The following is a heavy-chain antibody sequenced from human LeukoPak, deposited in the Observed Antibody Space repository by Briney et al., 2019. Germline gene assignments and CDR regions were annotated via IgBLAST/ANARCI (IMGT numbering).Heavy chain of an antibody. Sequence: SSETLSLTCAVYGGSFSGYYWSWIRQPPGKGLEWIGEINHSGSTNYTPSLKSRVTISVDTSKNQFSLKLSSVTAAVTAVYYCARLITIVDDAFDIWGQGTMVTVSS. CDR3: ARLITIVDDAFDI. CDR2: INHSGST. V-gene: IGHV4-34*01. D-gene: IGHD1-26*01. CDR1: GGSFSGYY. J-gene: IGHJ3*02.